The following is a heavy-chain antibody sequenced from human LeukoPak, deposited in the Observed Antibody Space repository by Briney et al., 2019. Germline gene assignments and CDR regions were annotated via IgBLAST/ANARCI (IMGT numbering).Heavy chain of an antibody. CDR2: ISGYGYNT. D-gene: IGHD3-22*01. J-gene: IGHJ4*02. Sequence: PGGSLRLSCAASGLTFRNYAMSWVRQAPEKGLEWVSAISGYGYNTYYADSVQGRFTISRDNSKNTLCLQMNSLRAEDTAVYYCAKMGPGAYCYDSSDFDFWGQGTLVSVSS. CDR3: AKMGPGAYCYDSSDFDF. CDR1: GLTFRNYA. V-gene: IGHV3-23*01.